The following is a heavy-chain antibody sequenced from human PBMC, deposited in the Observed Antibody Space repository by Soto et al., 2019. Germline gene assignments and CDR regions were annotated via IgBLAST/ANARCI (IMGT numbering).Heavy chain of an antibody. J-gene: IGHJ4*02. Sequence: EVQLLESGGGLVQPGGSVRLSCAASGFTFSSYAMCWVRQAPGKGLEWVSALGGTGGRAYYADSVKGRFTVSRDNSRNTLFLQMNSLRVKDTAIYYSAKADRPYYEILTGPDYWGQGTLVTVSS. D-gene: IGHD3-9*01. V-gene: IGHV3-23*01. CDR2: LGGTGGRA. CDR1: GFTFSSYA. CDR3: AKADRPYYEILTGPDY.